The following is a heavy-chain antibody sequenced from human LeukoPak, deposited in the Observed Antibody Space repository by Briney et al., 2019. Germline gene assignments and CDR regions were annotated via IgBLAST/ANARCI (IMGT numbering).Heavy chain of an antibody. D-gene: IGHD2-15*01. CDR3: ARYLVVAYFDY. J-gene: IGHJ4*02. V-gene: IGHV3-23*01. CDR1: GFTLSAYA. CDR2: INGGGSAT. Sequence: GGSLRLSCTASGFTLSAYAMSWVRQAPGKGLEWVSAINGGGSATHYADSVKGRFTISRDNAKNSLYLQMNSLRAEDTAVYYCARYLVVAYFDYWGQGTLVTVSS.